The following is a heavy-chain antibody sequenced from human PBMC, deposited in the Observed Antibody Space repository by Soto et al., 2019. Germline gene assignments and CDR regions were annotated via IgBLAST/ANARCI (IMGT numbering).Heavy chain of an antibody. J-gene: IGHJ5*01. D-gene: IGHD1-1*01. CDR3: ARVRQGCSANNCYFDP. Sequence: PSEPLSLTCTLSGGSVRAPDWWNWVRQSPDKGLEWIAEVHISGHSNYNPSLRSRVSMSIDSSKNQFYLNLNSVTAADTAIDYCARVRQGCSANNCYFDPWGQGTQVTVSS. CDR2: VHISGHS. CDR1: GGSVRAPDW. V-gene: IGHV4-4*02.